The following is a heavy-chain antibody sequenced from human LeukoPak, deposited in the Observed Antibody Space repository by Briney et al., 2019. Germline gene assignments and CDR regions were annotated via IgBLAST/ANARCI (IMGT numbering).Heavy chain of an antibody. CDR2: INHSGST. CDR3: ARSGGEAAAATDY. D-gene: IGHD6-25*01. CDR1: GGSFSGYY. Sequence: PSETLSLTCAVYGGSFSGYYWSWIRQPPGKGLEWIGEINHSGSTNYNPSLKSRVTISVDTSKNQFSLRMTSVTAADTAVYYCARSGGEAAAATDYWGPGTLVTVSS. J-gene: IGHJ4*02. V-gene: IGHV4-34*01.